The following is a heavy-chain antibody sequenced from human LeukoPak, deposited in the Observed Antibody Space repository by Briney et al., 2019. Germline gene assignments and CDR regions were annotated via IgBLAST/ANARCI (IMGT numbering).Heavy chain of an antibody. J-gene: IGHJ4*02. V-gene: IGHV4-39*07. D-gene: IGHD5-24*01. CDR2: TYYSGST. Sequence: SETLSLTCTVSGGSISSSSYYWGWIRQPPGKGLEWIGSTYYSGSTYYNPSLKSRVTISVDTSKNQFSLKLSSVTAADTAVYYCARLRRDGYSAYFDYWGQGTLVTVSS. CDR1: GGSISSSSYY. CDR3: ARLRRDGYSAYFDY.